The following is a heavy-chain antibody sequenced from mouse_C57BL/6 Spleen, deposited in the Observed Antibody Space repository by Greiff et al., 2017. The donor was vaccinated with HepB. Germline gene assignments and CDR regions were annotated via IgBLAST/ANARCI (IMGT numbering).Heavy chain of an antibody. CDR1: GYTFTSYW. V-gene: IGHV1-69*01. CDR2: IDPSDSYT. J-gene: IGHJ2*01. CDR3: ARGNYFDY. Sequence: VKQSCTASGYTFTSYWMHWVKQRPGQGLEWIGEIDPSDSYTNYNQKFKGKSTLTVDKSSSTAYMQLSSLTSEDSAVYYCARGNYFDYWGQGTTLTVSS.